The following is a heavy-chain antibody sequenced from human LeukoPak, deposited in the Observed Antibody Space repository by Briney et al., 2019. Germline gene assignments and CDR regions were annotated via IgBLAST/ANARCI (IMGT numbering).Heavy chain of an antibody. J-gene: IGHJ4*02. CDR3: ARGYGIAVAGYFDY. Sequence: SETLSLTCTVSGGSIRSYYWSWIRQPPGKGLEWIGYIYSSGSTNYNPSLKSRVTISLDTSKNQFSLKLSSVTAADTAVYYCARGYGIAVAGYFDYWGQGTLVTVSS. D-gene: IGHD6-19*01. CDR1: GGSIRSYY. V-gene: IGHV4-4*09. CDR2: IYSSGST.